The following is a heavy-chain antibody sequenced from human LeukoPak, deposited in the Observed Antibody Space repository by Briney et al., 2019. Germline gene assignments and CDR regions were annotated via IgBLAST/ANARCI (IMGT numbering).Heavy chain of an antibody. CDR1: GYSFTSYW. V-gene: IGHV5-51*01. J-gene: IGHJ4*02. Sequence: GESLKISCKGSGYSFTSYWIGWVRQMPGKGLEWVGIIYPGDSDTRYSPSFQGQVTISADKSISTAYLQWSSLKASDTAMYYCARAITMVRGVITHLGYWGQGTLVTVSS. D-gene: IGHD3-10*01. CDR3: ARAITMVRGVITHLGY. CDR2: IYPGDSDT.